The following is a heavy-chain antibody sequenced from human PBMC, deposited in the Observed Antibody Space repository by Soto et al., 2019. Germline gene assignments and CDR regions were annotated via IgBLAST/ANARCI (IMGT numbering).Heavy chain of an antibody. CDR2: INHSGST. CDR1: GGSFSGYY. Sequence: SETLSLTCAVYGGSFSGYYWSWIRQPPGKGLEWIGEINHSGSTNYNPSLKSRVTISVDTSKNQFSLKLSSGTAADTAVYYCARGLGRIAALYNNWFDPWGQGTLVTVSS. V-gene: IGHV4-34*01. D-gene: IGHD6-6*01. J-gene: IGHJ5*02. CDR3: ARGLGRIAALYNNWFDP.